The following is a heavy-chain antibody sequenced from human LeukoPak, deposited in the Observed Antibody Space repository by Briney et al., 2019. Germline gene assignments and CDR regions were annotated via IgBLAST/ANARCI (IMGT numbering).Heavy chain of an antibody. Sequence: ASVKVSCKAPGYTFTSYAMHWVRQAPGQRLEWMGWINAGNGNTKYSQKFQGRVTITRDTSASTAYMELSSLRSEDTAVYYCARGAARPSYFDYWGQGTLVTVSS. D-gene: IGHD6-6*01. CDR2: INAGNGNT. V-gene: IGHV1-3*01. CDR1: GYTFTSYA. J-gene: IGHJ4*02. CDR3: ARGAARPSYFDY.